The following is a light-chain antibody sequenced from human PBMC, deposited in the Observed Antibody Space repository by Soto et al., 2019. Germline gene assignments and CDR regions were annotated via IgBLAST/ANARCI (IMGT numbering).Light chain of an antibody. CDR3: LQVYNFPRT. Sequence: ILLTQSPSSLSASVGDRVTITCRPSQGIDTSLAWYQQKTGKAPKLMIYTASTLQSGVPSTFSGIGSGTAVTINLHSLHPEDGETYDGLQVYNFPRTFCQGTKVDIK. CDR1: QGIDTS. V-gene: IGKV1-9*01. J-gene: IGKJ1*01. CDR2: TAS.